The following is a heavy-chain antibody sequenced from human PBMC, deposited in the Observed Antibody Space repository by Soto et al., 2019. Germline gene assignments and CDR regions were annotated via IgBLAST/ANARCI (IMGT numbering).Heavy chain of an antibody. CDR1: GFSLSTSGVG. V-gene: IGHV2-5*02. J-gene: IGHJ4*02. CDR3: AHSKRQQLVLIGYFDY. D-gene: IGHD6-13*01. Sequence: QITLKESGPTLVKPTQTLTLTCTFSGFSLSTSGVGVGWIRQPPGKALEWLALIYWDDDKRYSPSLKSRLTITKDTSKNQVVLTMTNMDPVDTATYYWAHSKRQQLVLIGYFDYWGQGTLVTVSS. CDR2: IYWDDDK.